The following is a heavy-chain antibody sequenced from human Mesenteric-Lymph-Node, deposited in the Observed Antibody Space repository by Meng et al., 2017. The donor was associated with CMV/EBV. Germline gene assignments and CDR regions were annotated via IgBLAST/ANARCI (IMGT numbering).Heavy chain of an antibody. CDR3: ARLDFWSGFNWFDP. J-gene: IGHJ5*02. V-gene: IGHV3-7*01. CDR1: GFTFSSYW. CDR2: IKQDGSEK. D-gene: IGHD3-3*01. Sequence: GGSLKISCAASGFTFSSYWMSWVRQAPGKGLEWVANIKQDGSEKYYVDSVKGRFTISRDNAKNSLYLQMNSLRAEDTAVYYCARLDFWSGFNWFDPWGQGTLVTVSS.